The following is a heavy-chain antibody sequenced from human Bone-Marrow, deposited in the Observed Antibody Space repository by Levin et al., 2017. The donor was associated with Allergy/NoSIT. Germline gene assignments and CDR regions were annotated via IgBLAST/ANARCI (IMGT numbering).Heavy chain of an antibody. CDR2: MNPNSGNT. V-gene: IGHV1-8*01. J-gene: IGHJ5*02. Sequence: GASVKVSCKASGYTFTSYDINWVRQATGQGLEWMGWMNPNSGNTGYAQKFQGRVTMTRNTSISTAYMELSSLRSEDTAVYYCARVGVGASGSEEGWFDPWGQGTLVTVSS. CDR1: GYTFTSYD. D-gene: IGHD1-26*01. CDR3: ARVGVGASGSEEGWFDP.